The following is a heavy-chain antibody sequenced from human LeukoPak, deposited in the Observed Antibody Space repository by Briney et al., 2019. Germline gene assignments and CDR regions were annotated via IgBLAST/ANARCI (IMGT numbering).Heavy chain of an antibody. J-gene: IGHJ6*02. V-gene: IGHV3-49*04. CDR2: IRSKAYGGTT. Sequence: PGGSLRLSCTASGFTFGDYAMSWVRQAPGKGLEWVGFIRSKAYGGTTEYAASVKGRFTISRDDSKSIAYLQMNSLKTEDTAVYYCTRDSIAAAGFYYYYGMDVWGQGTTATVSS. CDR3: TRDSIAAAGFYYYYGMDV. CDR1: GFTFGDYA. D-gene: IGHD6-13*01.